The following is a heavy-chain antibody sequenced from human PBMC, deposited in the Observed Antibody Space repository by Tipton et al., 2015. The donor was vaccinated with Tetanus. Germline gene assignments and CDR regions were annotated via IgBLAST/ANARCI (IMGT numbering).Heavy chain of an antibody. CDR1: GFTFKSYT. D-gene: IGHD3-3*01. CDR2: IDYFGTT. Sequence: LRLSCAASGFTFKSYTMNWIRQFPGKGLEWIGYIDYFGTTKYNPSLKGRVAMSVDTSKNQLSLKLSSVTSADTAVYYCARTSGYLYSSYWGQGTLVTVSS. J-gene: IGHJ1*01. V-gene: IGHV4-59*01. CDR3: ARTSGYLYSSY.